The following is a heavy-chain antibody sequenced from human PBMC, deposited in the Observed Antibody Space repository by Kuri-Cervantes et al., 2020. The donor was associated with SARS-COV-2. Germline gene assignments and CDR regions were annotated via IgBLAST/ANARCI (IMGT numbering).Heavy chain of an antibody. CDR1: GGSISSYY. D-gene: IGHD3-3*01. CDR2: IYTSGST. V-gene: IGHV4-4*07. CDR3: ARSTRWSGPLDY. J-gene: IGHJ4*02. Sequence: SETLSLTCTVSGGSISSYYWSWIRQPAGKGLEWIGRIYTSGSTNYNPSLKSRVTMSVDTSKNQFSLKVNSVTAADTAVYYCARSTRWSGPLDYWGQGTLAPSPQ.